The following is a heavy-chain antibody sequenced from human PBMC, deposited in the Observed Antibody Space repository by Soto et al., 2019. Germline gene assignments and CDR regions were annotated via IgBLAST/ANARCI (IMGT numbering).Heavy chain of an antibody. Sequence: ASVTRSSTGSGYTFPISFMHWVRQAPGQGLEWMGIINPSGGSTSYAQKFQGRVTMTRDTSTSTVYMELSSLRSEDTAVYYCARARAVDILGQGTMVTVSS. J-gene: IGHJ3*02. CDR1: GYTFPISF. CDR2: INPSGGST. V-gene: IGHV1-46*01. CDR3: ARARAVDI.